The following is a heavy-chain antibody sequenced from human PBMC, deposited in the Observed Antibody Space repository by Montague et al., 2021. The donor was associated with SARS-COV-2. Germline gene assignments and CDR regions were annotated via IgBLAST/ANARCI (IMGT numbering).Heavy chain of an antibody. CDR2: LYYSGSY. Sequence: TLSLTCTVSGGSISSDGYYWSWIRPHPGKGLEWIGYLYYSGSYNYNPSLKSRVTISVDTSKNQFSLKLSSVTAADTAVYYCARVQGITMIVVVIGAFDIWGQGAMVTVSS. D-gene: IGHD3-22*01. CDR1: GGSISSDGYY. CDR3: ARVQGITMIVVVIGAFDI. V-gene: IGHV4-31*03. J-gene: IGHJ3*02.